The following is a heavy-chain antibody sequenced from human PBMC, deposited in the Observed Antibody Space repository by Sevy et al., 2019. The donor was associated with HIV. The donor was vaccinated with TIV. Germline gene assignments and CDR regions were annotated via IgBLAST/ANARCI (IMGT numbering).Heavy chain of an antibody. D-gene: IGHD2-15*01. Sequence: ASVKVSCKASGYTFSDNYMHWVRQAPGQGLEWVGRINPRTGDTKYAQKFQGRVTVTRDTSISTAYMELSRLTSDDTAIYYCAKDKLLDAFHIWGQGTRVTVSS. CDR1: GYTFSDNY. CDR3: AKDKLLDAFHI. V-gene: IGHV1-2*06. J-gene: IGHJ3*02. CDR2: INPRTGDT.